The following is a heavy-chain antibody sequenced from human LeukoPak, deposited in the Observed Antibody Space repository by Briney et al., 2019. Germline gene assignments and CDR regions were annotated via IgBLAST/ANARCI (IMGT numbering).Heavy chain of an antibody. J-gene: IGHJ4*02. Sequence: GGSLRLSCAASGFTFSTYGMHWVRQAPGKGLEWVAHILLDGNNKYYPDSVKGRFTISGDNAKNSLYLQMNSLRAEDTATYYCARDLVGGSYDWGQGTLVTVSS. CDR1: GFTFSTYG. CDR3: ARDLVGGSYD. V-gene: IGHV3-33*01. CDR2: ILLDGNNK. D-gene: IGHD1-26*01.